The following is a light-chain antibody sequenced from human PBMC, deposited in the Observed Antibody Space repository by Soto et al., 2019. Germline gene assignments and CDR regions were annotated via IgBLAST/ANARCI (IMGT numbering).Light chain of an antibody. V-gene: IGLV2-14*01. CDR3: SSYTSSSTPYV. Sequence: QSALTQPASVSGSPGQSITISCTGTSSDVGGYNYVSWYQQHPGKAPKLIICEVSNRPSGVSNRFSGSKSGNTASLTISGLQAEDEADYYCSSYTSSSTPYVFGTGTKLTVL. CDR1: SSDVGGYNY. CDR2: EVS. J-gene: IGLJ1*01.